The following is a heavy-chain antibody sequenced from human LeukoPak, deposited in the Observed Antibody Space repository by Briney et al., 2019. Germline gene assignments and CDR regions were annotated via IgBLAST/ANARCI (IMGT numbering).Heavy chain of an antibody. D-gene: IGHD1-26*01. CDR1: GFTFSSYA. CDR2: ISYDGSNK. J-gene: IGHJ4*02. CDR3: ARVRGSFDY. Sequence: GGSLRLSCAASGFTFSSYAMHWVRQAPGKGVEWVAVISYDGSNKYYADSVKGRFTISRDNSKNTLYLQMNSLRAEDTAVYYCARVRGSFDYWGQGTLVTVSS. V-gene: IGHV3-30*01.